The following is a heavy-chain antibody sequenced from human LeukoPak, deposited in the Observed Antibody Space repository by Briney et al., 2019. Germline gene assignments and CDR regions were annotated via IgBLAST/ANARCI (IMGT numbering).Heavy chain of an antibody. CDR1: GFTFSSYG. V-gene: IGHV3-33*01. D-gene: IGHD3-10*01. Sequence: PGGSLRLSCAASGFTFSSYGMHWVRQAPGKGLEWVAVIWYDGSNKYYADSVKGRFTISRDNSKNTLYLQMNSLRAEDTAVYYCARAVSSGSSDYWGQGTLVTVSS. J-gene: IGHJ4*02. CDR2: IWYDGSNK. CDR3: ARAVSSGSSDY.